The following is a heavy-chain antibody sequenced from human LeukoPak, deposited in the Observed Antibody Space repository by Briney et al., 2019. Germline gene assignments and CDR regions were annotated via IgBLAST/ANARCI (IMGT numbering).Heavy chain of an antibody. V-gene: IGHV6-1*01. CDR2: AYYRSKWYN. D-gene: IGHD2-21*02. CDR3: ARLGGDVDY. Sequence: SQTLSLTCAISGDSVSSKSVAWNWIRQSPSRGLEWLGRAYYRSKWYNEYAVSVKSRITINPDTSKNQFFLQLNSVTPEDTAVYYCARLGGDVDYWGQGTLVTVSS. CDR1: GDSVSSKSVA. J-gene: IGHJ4*02.